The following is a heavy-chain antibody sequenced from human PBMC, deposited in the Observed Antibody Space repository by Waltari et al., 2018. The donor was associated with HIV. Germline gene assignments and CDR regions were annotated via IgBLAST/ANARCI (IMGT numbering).Heavy chain of an antibody. Sequence: QVQLVQSGAAVKKPGSSVKVSCKASGGTFSSYAISWVRQAPGQGLEWMGRIIPILGIANYAQKFQGRVTITADKSTSTAYMELSSLRSEDTAVYYCAREQGGRRFDPWGQGTLVTVSS. CDR2: IIPILGIA. CDR3: AREQGGRRFDP. J-gene: IGHJ5*02. D-gene: IGHD2-15*01. V-gene: IGHV1-69*04. CDR1: GGTFSSYA.